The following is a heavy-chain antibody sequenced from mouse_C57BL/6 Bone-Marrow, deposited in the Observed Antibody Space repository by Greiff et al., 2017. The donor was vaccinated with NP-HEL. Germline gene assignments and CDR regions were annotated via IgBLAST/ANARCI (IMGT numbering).Heavy chain of an antibody. Sequence: EVMLVESGAELVKPGASVKLSCTASGFNIKDYYMHWVKQRTEQGLEWIGRIDPEDGETKYAPKFQGKATITADTSSNTAYLQLSSLTSEDTAVYYCARDYGSFYYYPMDYWGQGTSVTVSS. CDR2: IDPEDGET. CDR3: ARDYGSFYYYPMDY. J-gene: IGHJ4*01. CDR1: GFNIKDYY. D-gene: IGHD1-1*01. V-gene: IGHV14-2*01.